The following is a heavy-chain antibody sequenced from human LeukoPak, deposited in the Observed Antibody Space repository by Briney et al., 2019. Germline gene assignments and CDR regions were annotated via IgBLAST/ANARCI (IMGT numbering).Heavy chain of an antibody. J-gene: IGHJ3*02. CDR1: GFTFDDYG. V-gene: IGHV3-20*04. Sequence: PGGSLRLSCAASGFTFDDYGMSWVRQAPGKGLEWVSYINWNGGSTDYADSVKGRFTISRDNSKNTLYLQMNSLRAGDTAVYYCARDGGSSSDDAFDIWGQGAMVTVSS. D-gene: IGHD6-6*01. CDR2: INWNGGST. CDR3: ARDGGSSSDDAFDI.